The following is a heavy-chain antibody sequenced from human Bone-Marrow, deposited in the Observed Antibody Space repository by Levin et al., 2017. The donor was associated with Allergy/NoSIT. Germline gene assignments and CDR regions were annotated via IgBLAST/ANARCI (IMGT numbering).Heavy chain of an antibody. CDR2: LSSLFLP. CDR3: AREDGSTFDY. CDR1: GGSIGSGGYH. J-gene: IGHJ4*02. D-gene: IGHD5-24*01. V-gene: IGHV4-31*03. Sequence: LPLTCTVSGGSIGSGGYHWSWIRQHPGKRLDFLFSLSSLFLPSSLPSLKSRVTMSLDTSKSQFSLKLTSVTAADTAVYYCAREDGSTFDYWGQGTLVTVSS.